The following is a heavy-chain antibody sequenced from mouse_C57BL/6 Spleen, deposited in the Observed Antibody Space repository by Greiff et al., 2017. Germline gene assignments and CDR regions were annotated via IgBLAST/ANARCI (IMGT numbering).Heavy chain of an antibody. CDR3: ARDDYYGSSLHWYFDV. CDR1: GYSFTDYN. CDR2: INPNYGTT. J-gene: IGHJ1*03. Sequence: VQLQQSGPELVKPGASVKISCKASGYSFTDYNMNWVKQSNGKSLEWIGVINPNYGTTSYNQKFKGKATLTVDQSSNTAYLQLNSLTSEDSAVYYCARDDYYGSSLHWYFDVWGTGTTVTVSS. V-gene: IGHV1-39*01. D-gene: IGHD1-1*01.